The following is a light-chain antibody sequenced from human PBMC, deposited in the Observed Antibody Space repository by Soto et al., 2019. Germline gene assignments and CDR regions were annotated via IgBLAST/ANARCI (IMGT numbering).Light chain of an antibody. CDR1: QGISSY. Sequence: AIRMTQSPSSLSASTGDRVTITCRASQGISSYLAWNQQKPGKAPKLLIYAASTLQSGVPSRFSGSGSGTDFTLTISSLQSEDFATYYCQQYYSYPYTFGQGTKLEIK. CDR2: AAS. J-gene: IGKJ2*01. CDR3: QQYYSYPYT. V-gene: IGKV1-8*01.